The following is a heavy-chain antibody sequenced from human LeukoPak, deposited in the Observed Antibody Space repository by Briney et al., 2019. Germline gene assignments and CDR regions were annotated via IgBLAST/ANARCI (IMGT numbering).Heavy chain of an antibody. D-gene: IGHD6-13*01. CDR3: AKVLGTYSSSWYSNWASGWFDP. V-gene: IGHV3-23*01. CDR1: GFTFSSYA. CDR2: ISGSGGST. Sequence: GGSLRLSCAASGFTFSSYAMSWVRQAPGKGLEWVSAISGSGGSTYYADSVKGRFTISRDNSKNTLYLQMNSLRAEDTAVYYCAKVLGTYSSSWYSNWASGWFDPWGQGTLVTVSS. J-gene: IGHJ5*02.